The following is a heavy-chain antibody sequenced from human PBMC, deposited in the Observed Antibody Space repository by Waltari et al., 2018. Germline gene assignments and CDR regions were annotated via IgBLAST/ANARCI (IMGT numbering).Heavy chain of an antibody. Sequence: QVQLVQSGAEVKKPGASVKVSCKVSGYTLTALSMHWVRQAPGKGLEWMGGFDPEDGETIYARKFQGRVTMTEDTSTDTAYMELISLRSEDTAVYYCATVLRAAYGMDVWGQGTTVTVSS. CDR1: GYTLTALS. CDR3: ATVLRAAYGMDV. J-gene: IGHJ6*02. V-gene: IGHV1-24*01. CDR2: FDPEDGET.